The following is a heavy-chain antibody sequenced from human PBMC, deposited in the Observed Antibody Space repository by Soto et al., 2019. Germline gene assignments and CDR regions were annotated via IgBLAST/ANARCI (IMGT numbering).Heavy chain of an antibody. CDR1: GGTFSSYA. J-gene: IGHJ4*02. CDR3: ARDGYYYDSSGYWGPDY. Sequence: QVQLVQSGAEVKKPGSSVKVSCKASGGTFSSYAISWVRQAPGQGLEWMGGIIPIFGTANYAQKFQGRVTITADESTSTAYMELSSLRSEDTAAYYCARDGYYYDSSGYWGPDYWGQGTLVTVSS. V-gene: IGHV1-69*01. CDR2: IIPIFGTA. D-gene: IGHD3-22*01.